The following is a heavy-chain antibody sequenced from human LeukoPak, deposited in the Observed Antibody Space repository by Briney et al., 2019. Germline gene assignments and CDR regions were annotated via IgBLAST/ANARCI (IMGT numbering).Heavy chain of an antibody. CDR2: ISAYNGNT. CDR1: GYTFTSYG. V-gene: IGHV1-18*01. Sequence: ASVKVSCKASGYTFTSYGISWVRQAPGQGLEWMGWISAYNGNTNYAQKLQGRVTMTTDISTSTAYMELRSLRSDDTAVYYCARVYCSSTSCYRAYYYGMDVWGQGTTVTVSS. D-gene: IGHD2-2*02. J-gene: IGHJ6*02. CDR3: ARVYCSSTSCYRAYYYGMDV.